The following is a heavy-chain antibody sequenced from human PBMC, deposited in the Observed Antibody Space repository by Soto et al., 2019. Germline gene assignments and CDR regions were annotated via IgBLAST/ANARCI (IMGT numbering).Heavy chain of an antibody. CDR2: INAGSGNT. CDR3: ARDTETLGPRANDALDI. J-gene: IGHJ3*02. D-gene: IGHD3-3*02. Sequence: ASVKVSCKATGYTFSAYTMNWVRQAPGQSLEWMGWINAGSGNTKYSQNFQGRVSITRDTSASTVYMELTGLTSEDTAVYYCARDTETLGPRANDALDIWGQGTMVTV. CDR1: GYTFSAYT. V-gene: IGHV1-3*01.